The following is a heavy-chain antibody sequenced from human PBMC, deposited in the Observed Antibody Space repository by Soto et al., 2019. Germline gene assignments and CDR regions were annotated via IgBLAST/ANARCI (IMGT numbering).Heavy chain of an antibody. CDR3: ARDQYLAYCGGDCQNAFDI. J-gene: IGHJ3*02. CDR2: ISYDGSNK. CDR1: GFTFSSYA. D-gene: IGHD2-21*02. V-gene: IGHV3-30-3*01. Sequence: GGSLRLSCAASGFTFSSYAMHWVRQAPGKGLEWVAVISYDGSNKYYADSVKGRFTISRDDSKNTLYLQMNSLRAEDTAVYYCARDQYLAYCGGDCQNAFDIWGQGTMVTVSS.